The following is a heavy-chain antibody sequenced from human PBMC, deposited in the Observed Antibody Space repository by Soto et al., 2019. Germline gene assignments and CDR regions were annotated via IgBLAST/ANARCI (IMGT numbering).Heavy chain of an antibody. Sequence: PGGSLRLSCAASGFTFSSYSMNWVRQAPGKGLEWVSSISSSSSYIYYADSVKGRFTISRDNAKNSLYLQMNSLRAEDTAVYYCARGAPSAQDSGSSFICWFDPWGQGTLVTVSS. V-gene: IGHV3-21*01. CDR3: ARGAPSAQDSGSSFICWFDP. J-gene: IGHJ5*02. CDR2: ISSSSSYI. CDR1: GFTFSSYS. D-gene: IGHD6-6*01.